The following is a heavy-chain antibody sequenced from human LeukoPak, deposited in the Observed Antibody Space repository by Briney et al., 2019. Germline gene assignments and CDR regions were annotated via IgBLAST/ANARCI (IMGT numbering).Heavy chain of an antibody. Sequence: GGSLRLSCAASGFTFSSYGVHWVRQAPGKGLEWVAFIRYDGSNKYYADSVKGRFTISRDNSKNTLYLQMNSLRAEDTAVYYCAKVDSLKKGYYFDYWGQGTLVTVSS. CDR3: AKVDSLKKGYYFDY. V-gene: IGHV3-30*02. J-gene: IGHJ4*02. CDR2: IRYDGSNK. CDR1: GFTFSSYG. D-gene: IGHD3/OR15-3a*01.